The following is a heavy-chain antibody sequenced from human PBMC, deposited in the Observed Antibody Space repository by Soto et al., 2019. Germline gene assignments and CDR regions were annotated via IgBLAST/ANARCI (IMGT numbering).Heavy chain of an antibody. D-gene: IGHD2-2*01. J-gene: IGHJ3*02. CDR1: GYTFTNYA. CDR2: MSAYNGNT. Sequence: QVQLVQSGAEVKKPGASVKVSCKASGYTFTNYAINWVRQAPGQGLEWMGWMSAYNGNTNYAQKFQVRVAMTTDTSTSTAYMDLRGLGSDDTAVYYCARGYCSSTNYYDVFDIWGQGTVVTVSS. CDR3: ARGYCSSTNYYDVFDI. V-gene: IGHV1-18*01.